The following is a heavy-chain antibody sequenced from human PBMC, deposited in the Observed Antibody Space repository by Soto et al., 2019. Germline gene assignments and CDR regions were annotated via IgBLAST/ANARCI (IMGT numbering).Heavy chain of an antibody. CDR2: IVGSGDGT. CDR1: GFTFTSYA. Sequence: GGSLRLSCAASGFTFTSYAMSWVRQAPGKGLEWVSGIVGSGDGTYYADSVKGRFTISRDNSKNTLYLQMNSLRAEDTAVYYCARYYGSGSSSYCFDYWGQGTPVTVSS. J-gene: IGHJ4*02. D-gene: IGHD3-10*01. CDR3: ARYYGSGSSSYCFDY. V-gene: IGHV3-23*01.